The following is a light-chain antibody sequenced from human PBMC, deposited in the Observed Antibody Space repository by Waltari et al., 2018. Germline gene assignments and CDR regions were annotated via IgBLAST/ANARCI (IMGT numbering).Light chain of an antibody. CDR3: MQALQIPPT. Sequence: DIVMTQSPLSLPVTPGEPASIACRSSQSLLHSKGYNYLDWYLHKPGMSPQLMIYLGSNRASGVPNRFSGSGSGTDFTLNISRVEAEDVGVYYCMQALQIPPTFGGGTKVEI. J-gene: IGKJ4*01. CDR1: QSLLHSKGYNY. V-gene: IGKV2-28*01. CDR2: LGS.